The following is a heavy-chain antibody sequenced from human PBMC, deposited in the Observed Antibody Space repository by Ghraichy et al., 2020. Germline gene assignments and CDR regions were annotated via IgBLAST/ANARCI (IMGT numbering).Heavy chain of an antibody. D-gene: IGHD2-15*01. CDR2: IYGGGSA. Sequence: LSLTCAASGFTVSSNYMSWVRQAPGKGLEWVSLIYGGGSAFYSDSVKGRFTISRDDSKNTLYLQMNSLRAEDTAVYYCAGPGGGINYYNYYLMYVWGQGTTVTVSS. V-gene: IGHV3-53*01. CDR3: AGPGGGINYYNYYLMYV. J-gene: IGHJ6*02. CDR1: GFTVSSNY.